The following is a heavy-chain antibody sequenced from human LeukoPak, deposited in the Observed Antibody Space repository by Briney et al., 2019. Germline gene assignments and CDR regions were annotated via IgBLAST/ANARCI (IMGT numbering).Heavy chain of an antibody. J-gene: IGHJ4*02. D-gene: IGHD2-2*01. CDR1: GGTFSSYA. CDR2: IIPILGIA. Sequence: SVKVSCKASGGTFSSYAISWVRQAPGQGLEWMGRIIPILGIANYAQKFQGRVTITADKSTSTAYMELSSLRSEDTAVYYCARTPLNKCSSTSCYFYYFDYWGQGTLVTVSS. CDR3: ARTPLNKCSSTSCYFYYFDY. V-gene: IGHV1-69*04.